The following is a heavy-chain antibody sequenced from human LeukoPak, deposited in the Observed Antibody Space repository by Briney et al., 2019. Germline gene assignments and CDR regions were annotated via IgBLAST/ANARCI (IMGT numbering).Heavy chain of an antibody. V-gene: IGHV1-69*05. CDR3: SSCSDFWRGYSPNYYMDV. CDR1: GGTFSSYA. D-gene: IGHD3-3*01. J-gene: IGHJ6*03. CDR2: IIPIFGTA. Sequence: SVKVSCKASGGTFSSYAISLVRQAPGQGLEWMGGIIPIFGTANYAQKFQGRVTITTDESTSTAYMELSSLRSEDTAVYYCSSCSDFWRGYSPNYYMDVWGKGTTVTVSS.